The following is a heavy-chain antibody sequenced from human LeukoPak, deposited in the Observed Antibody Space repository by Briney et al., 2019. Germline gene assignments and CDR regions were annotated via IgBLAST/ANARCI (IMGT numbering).Heavy chain of an antibody. CDR1: GFTFNIYA. J-gene: IGHJ4*02. V-gene: IGHV3-30-3*01. Sequence: GGSLRLSCAASGFTFNIYAMHWVRQAPGKGLEWVAVISDDGSSENFADSVKGRFTISRDNSKNTLYLQMNSLRAEDTAVYYCAKDQDYGDWGQGTLVTVSS. D-gene: IGHD4-17*01. CDR2: ISDDGSSE. CDR3: AKDQDYGD.